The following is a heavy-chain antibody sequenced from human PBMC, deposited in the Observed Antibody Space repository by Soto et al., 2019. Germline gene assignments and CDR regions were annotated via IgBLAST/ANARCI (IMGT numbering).Heavy chain of an antibody. CDR1: GDTSTIYT. CDR2: IVPLLRIT. J-gene: IGHJ5*02. V-gene: IGHV1-69*08. CDR3: ATDEFGAGRVGVHS. Sequence: QVQLVQSGAEVKKPGASLRVSCETSGDTSTIYTITWVRQAPGQGLQWMGRIVPLLRITNYAQEFQGRLTITADSPTSPATLELASLTSEDTAVYYCATDEFGAGRVGVHSWGQGTLVIVSS. D-gene: IGHD3-10*01.